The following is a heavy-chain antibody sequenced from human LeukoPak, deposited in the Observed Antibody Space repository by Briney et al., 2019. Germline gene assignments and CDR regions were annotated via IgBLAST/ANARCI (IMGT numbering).Heavy chain of an antibody. CDR3: ARGGPYSSSSWDY. CDR2: TNNDGRST. V-gene: IGHV3-74*01. J-gene: IGHJ4*02. CDR1: GFTFSSYW. D-gene: IGHD6-13*01. Sequence: GGSLRLSCAASGFTFSSYWMHWVRQAPGKGLVWVSGTNNDGRSTRYADSVKGRLTISRDNAKNTLYLQMNSLRAEDTAVYNCARGGPYSSSSWDYWGQGTLVTVSS.